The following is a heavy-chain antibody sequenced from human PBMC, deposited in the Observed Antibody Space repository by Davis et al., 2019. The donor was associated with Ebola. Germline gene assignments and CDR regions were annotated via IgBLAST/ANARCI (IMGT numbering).Heavy chain of an antibody. D-gene: IGHD3-10*01. CDR3: ARGHTVRGKTYGMDV. Sequence: ASVKVSCKASGYTFTSYGISWVRQAPGQGLEWMGWISAYNGNTKYSQKFQGRVTITRDTSASTAYMELSSLRSEDTAVYYCARGHTVRGKTYGMDVWGQGTTVTVSS. J-gene: IGHJ6*02. CDR2: ISAYNGNT. V-gene: IGHV1-18*01. CDR1: GYTFTSYG.